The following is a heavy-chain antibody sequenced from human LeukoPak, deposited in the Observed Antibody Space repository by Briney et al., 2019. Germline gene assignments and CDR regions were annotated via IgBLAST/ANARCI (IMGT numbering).Heavy chain of an antibody. V-gene: IGHV3-66*01. J-gene: IGHJ6*03. Sequence: GGSLRLSCAASGFTVSSNYMSWVRQAPGKGLEWVSVIYSGGSTYYADSVKGRFTISRDNSKNTLYLQMNSLRAEDTAVYYCARDIASSWYDYYYYMDVWGKGTTVTVSS. CDR2: IYSGGST. D-gene: IGHD6-13*01. CDR3: ARDIASSWYDYYYYMDV. CDR1: GFTVSSNY.